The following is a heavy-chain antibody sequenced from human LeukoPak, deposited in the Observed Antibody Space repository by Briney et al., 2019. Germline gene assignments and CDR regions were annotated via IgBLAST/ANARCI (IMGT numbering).Heavy chain of an antibody. CDR1: GYTFTGYY. Sequence: GASVKVSCKASGYTFTGYYMHWVRQAPGQGLEWMGWINPNSGGTNYAQKFQGRVTMTRDTSISTAYMELSRLRSDDTAVYYCAREGQLLWFGDPNRALDYWGQGTLVTVSS. CDR2: INPNSGGT. D-gene: IGHD3-10*01. CDR3: AREGQLLWFGDPNRALDY. V-gene: IGHV1-2*02. J-gene: IGHJ4*02.